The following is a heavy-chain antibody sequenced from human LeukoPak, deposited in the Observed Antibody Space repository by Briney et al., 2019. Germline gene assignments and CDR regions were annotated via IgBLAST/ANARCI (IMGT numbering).Heavy chain of an antibody. CDR2: IYYSGST. V-gene: IGHV4-39*01. J-gene: IGHJ3*02. D-gene: IGHD2-2*01. Sequence: PSETLSLTCTVSGGSISSSSYYWGWIRQPPGKGLEWIGSIYYSGSTYYNPSLKSRVTISVDTSKNQFSLKLSSVTAADTAVYYCARPYQELKLAHDAFDIWGQGTMVTVSS. CDR3: ARPYQELKLAHDAFDI. CDR1: GGSISSSSYY.